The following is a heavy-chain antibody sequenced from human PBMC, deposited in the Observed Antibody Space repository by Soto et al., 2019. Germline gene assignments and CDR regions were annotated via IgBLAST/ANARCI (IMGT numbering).Heavy chain of an antibody. CDR3: ARVSDFWSGYLGHNWFDP. D-gene: IGHD3-3*01. Sequence: EVQLVESGGGLVQPGGSLRLSCAASEFTFSSYWMHWVRQAPGKGLVWVSRINSDGSSTSYADSVKGRFTISRDNAKNTLYLQMNSLRAEDTAVYYCARVSDFWSGYLGHNWFDPWGQGTLVTVSS. CDR1: EFTFSSYW. CDR2: INSDGSST. V-gene: IGHV3-74*01. J-gene: IGHJ5*02.